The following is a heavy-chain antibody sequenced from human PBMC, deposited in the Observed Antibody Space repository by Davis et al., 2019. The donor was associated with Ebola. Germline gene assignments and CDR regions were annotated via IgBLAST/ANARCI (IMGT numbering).Heavy chain of an antibody. Sequence: GESLKISCAASGFTFSDYYMSWIRQAPGKGLEWLSYIGTNSLYTNYADSVKGRFTISRDNAKNLLSLQMNSLRAEDTAVFYCAKRATVKVAGANYYNAMDVWGKGTTVTVSS. V-gene: IGHV3-11*03. J-gene: IGHJ6*04. CDR1: GFTFSDYY. D-gene: IGHD6-19*01. CDR2: IGTNSLYT. CDR3: AKRATVKVAGANYYNAMDV.